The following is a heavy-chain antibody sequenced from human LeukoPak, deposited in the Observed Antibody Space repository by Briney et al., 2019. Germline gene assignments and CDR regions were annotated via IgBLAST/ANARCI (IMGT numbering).Heavy chain of an antibody. CDR3: ARRMYYSASGSYYRVYYYAMDV. D-gene: IGHD3-10*01. CDR2: IYYSGST. Sequence: SETLSLTCTVSGGSISSYYWSWIRQPPGKGLEWIGYIYYSGSTNYNPSPKSRVTILVDTSKNQISLKLSSVIAADTAVYYCARRMYYSASGSYYRVYYYAMDVWGPGTTVTVSS. J-gene: IGHJ6*02. V-gene: IGHV4-59*12. CDR1: GGSISSYY.